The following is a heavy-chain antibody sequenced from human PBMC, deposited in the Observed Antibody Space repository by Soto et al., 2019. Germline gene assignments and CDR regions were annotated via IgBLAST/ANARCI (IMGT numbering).Heavy chain of an antibody. D-gene: IGHD1-1*01. V-gene: IGHV4-4*02. J-gene: IGHJ3*02. CDR1: GGSISSSNW. CDR2: NYHSGST. Sequence: QVQLQESGPGLVKPSGTLSLTCAVSGGSISSSNWWSWVRQPPGKGLEGIGENYHSGSTNYNPSLKSRVTISVDKSKNQFSLKRSSVTAADTAVYYCARVIPGSGYKGDAFDIWGQGTMVTVSS. CDR3: ARVIPGSGYKGDAFDI.